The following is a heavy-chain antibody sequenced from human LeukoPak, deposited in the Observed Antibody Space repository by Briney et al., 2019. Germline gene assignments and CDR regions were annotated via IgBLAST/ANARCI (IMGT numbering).Heavy chain of an antibody. J-gene: IGHJ4*02. CDR2: ISASARNT. D-gene: IGHD1-1*01. Sequence: PGGSLRLSCAASGFTFSNYAMTWVRQAPGKGLECVSVISASARNTDYADSVKGRFTISRDNSKNTLSLQKNSVRAEDTAIYYCAKLVGTGAIPTDYWGQGTLVTVSS. V-gene: IGHV3-23*01. CDR1: GFTFSNYA. CDR3: AKLVGTGAIPTDY.